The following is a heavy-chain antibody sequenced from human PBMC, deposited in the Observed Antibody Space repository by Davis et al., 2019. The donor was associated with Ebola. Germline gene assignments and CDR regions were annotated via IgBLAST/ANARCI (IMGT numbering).Heavy chain of an antibody. J-gene: IGHJ4*02. CDR2: IKQDGSEK. CDR1: GFSFSSYW. Sequence: GESLKISCAASGFSFSSYWMHWVRQAPGKGLEWVANIKQDGSEKYYVDSVKGRFTISRDNAKNSLYLQMNSLRAEDTAVYYCARDKDGYNYYFDYWGQGTLVTVSS. V-gene: IGHV3-7*03. CDR3: ARDKDGYNYYFDY. D-gene: IGHD5-24*01.